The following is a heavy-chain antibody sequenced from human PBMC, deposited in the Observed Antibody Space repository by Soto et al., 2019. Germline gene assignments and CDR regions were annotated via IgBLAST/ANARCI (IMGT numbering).Heavy chain of an antibody. CDR1: GFTFRIYS. V-gene: IGHV3-33*01. CDR2: MWYDGTNK. D-gene: IGHD3-16*01. J-gene: IGHJ3*02. Sequence: LRLSCAASGFTFRIYSMHWVRQSPGKGLEWVAVMWYDGTNKYYGESVKGRFTISRDNSENTLYLQMNSLRVEDTAVYYCARDATFGTKGGSFDIWGHGTRGTV. CDR3: ARDATFGTKGGSFDI.